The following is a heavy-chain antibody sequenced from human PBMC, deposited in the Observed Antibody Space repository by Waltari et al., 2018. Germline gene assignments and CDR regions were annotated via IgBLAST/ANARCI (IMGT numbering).Heavy chain of an antibody. V-gene: IGHV3-74*01. CDR3: ATHRPGGLGMDV. D-gene: IGHD2-15*01. CDR1: GLTFSSYW. J-gene: IGHJ6*02. Sequence: VQPGGSRRLSCVASGLTFSSYWMHWVRQAPGKGLVWVSGITSDGSRTRYADSVKGRFTISRDNAKNTLFLQMSGLRDEDAAVYYCATHRPGGLGMDVWGQGTTVTVSS. CDR2: ITSDGSRT.